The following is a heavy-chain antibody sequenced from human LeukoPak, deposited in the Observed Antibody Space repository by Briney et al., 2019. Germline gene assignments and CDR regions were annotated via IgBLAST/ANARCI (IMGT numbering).Heavy chain of an antibody. CDR1: GGSITGNFYY. J-gene: IGHJ3*02. D-gene: IGHD2-21*02. Sequence: SETLSLTCSVSGGSITGNFYYWGWIRQPPGTALEWIGNIYYSGSTFYNPSLKSRVTISLDTSRNQFSLKLHSVTAADTAVYYCAKYCFGDGKCAFDIWGHGTMVTVSS. V-gene: IGHV4-39*01. CDR3: AKYCFGDGKCAFDI. CDR2: IYYSGST.